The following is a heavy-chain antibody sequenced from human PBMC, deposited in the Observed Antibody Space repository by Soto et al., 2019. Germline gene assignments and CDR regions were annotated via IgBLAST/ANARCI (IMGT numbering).Heavy chain of an antibody. D-gene: IGHD1-26*01. V-gene: IGHV3-21*06. CDR2: ITSSSSYI. Sequence: PGGSLRLSCAASGFTFSRYNMNWVRQAPGKGLEWVSSITSSSSYIYYADSVKGRFTISRDSVKNSLFLQMNSLRAEDTAVYYCTRGGTSVSYWGRFDYWGQGTLVTVSS. J-gene: IGHJ4*02. CDR1: GFTFSRYN. CDR3: TRGGTSVSYWGRFDY.